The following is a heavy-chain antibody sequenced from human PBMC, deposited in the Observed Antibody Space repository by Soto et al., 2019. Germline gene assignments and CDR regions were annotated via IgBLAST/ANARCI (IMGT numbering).Heavy chain of an antibody. V-gene: IGHV1-18*01. D-gene: IGHD3-16*01. Sequence: GASVKVSCKASGYTFTSYDINWVRQATGQGLEWMGWISAYNGNTNYAQKLQGRVTMTTDTSTSTAYMELRSLRSDDTAVYYCAREVRSGSWFDPWGQGTLVTVSS. CDR2: ISAYNGNT. CDR3: AREVRSGSWFDP. CDR1: GYTFTSYD. J-gene: IGHJ5*02.